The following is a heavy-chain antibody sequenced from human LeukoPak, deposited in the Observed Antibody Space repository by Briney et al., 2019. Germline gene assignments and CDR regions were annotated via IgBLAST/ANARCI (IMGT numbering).Heavy chain of an antibody. V-gene: IGHV4-38-2*02. CDR1: GYSISSGYY. CDR3: ARDRGDFWSGYYSWFDP. CDR2: IYHSGST. J-gene: IGHJ5*02. D-gene: IGHD3-3*01. Sequence: SETLSLTCTVSGYSISSGYYWGWIRQPPGKGLEWIGSIYHSGSTYYNPSLKSRVTISVDTSKNHFSLKLSSVTAADTAVYYCARDRGDFWSGYYSWFDPWGQGTLVTVSS.